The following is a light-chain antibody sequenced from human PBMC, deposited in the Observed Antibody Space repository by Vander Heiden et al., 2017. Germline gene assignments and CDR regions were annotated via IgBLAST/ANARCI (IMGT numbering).Light chain of an antibody. J-gene: IGLJ3*02. CDR3: QSYNSQSDSRV. Sequence: QSVLTQPPSVSGAPGQRVTISCTGTSSAIGSNYDVHWYQQIPGTAPRLLIYCNNNRPSGVPDRFSGSKSGTSASLAITGLQADEEADYFCQSYNSQSDSRVFGGGTRLTVL. CDR2: CNN. V-gene: IGLV1-40*01. CDR1: SSAIGSNYD.